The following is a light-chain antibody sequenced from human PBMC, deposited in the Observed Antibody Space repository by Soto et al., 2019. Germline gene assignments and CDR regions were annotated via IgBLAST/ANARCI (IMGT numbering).Light chain of an antibody. CDR1: QGITNR. Sequence: DIQMTQSPSTLSASVGDRVTITCRASQGITNRLAWYQQKPGKAPKVLIYDASNLEYGVPSRFSGSGFGTGFILTISSLQPDDFATYFCQHYGGMWTFGQGTKVDIK. V-gene: IGKV1-5*01. CDR3: QHYGGMWT. J-gene: IGKJ1*01. CDR2: DAS.